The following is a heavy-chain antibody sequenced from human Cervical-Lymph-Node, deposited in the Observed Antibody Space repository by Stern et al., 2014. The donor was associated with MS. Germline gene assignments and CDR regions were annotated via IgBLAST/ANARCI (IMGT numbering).Heavy chain of an antibody. CDR3: ARAVSGFSPFGD. V-gene: IGHV1-3*01. CDR1: GYTFTSYA. Sequence: QVQLVESGAEVKKPGASVKVSCKASGYTFTSYAMHWVRQAPGQRLEWMGWINAGNGNTKYSQKIQGRVTINKDTSTSTAYMELSSLRSEDTAVYYCARAVSGFSPFGDLGQGTLVTVSS. D-gene: IGHD6-19*01. CDR2: INAGNGNT. J-gene: IGHJ4*02.